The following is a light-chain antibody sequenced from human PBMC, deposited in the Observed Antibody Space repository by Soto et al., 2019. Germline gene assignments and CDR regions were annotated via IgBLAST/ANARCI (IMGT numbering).Light chain of an antibody. CDR1: QSVSSN. J-gene: IGKJ1*01. Sequence: ELVMTQSPATLSVSPGERATLSCRASQSVSSNLAWYQQIPGQAPRLLIYDASTRATGIPARFSGSGSGTEFTLTISSLQSEEFAAYYCQQYNNWPRTFGQGTKVEIK. CDR3: QQYNNWPRT. V-gene: IGKV3-15*01. CDR2: DAS.